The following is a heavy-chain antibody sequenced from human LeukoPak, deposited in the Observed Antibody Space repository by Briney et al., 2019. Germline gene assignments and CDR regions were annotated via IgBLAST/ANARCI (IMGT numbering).Heavy chain of an antibody. CDR1: GFTFSSYE. D-gene: IGHD7-27*01. CDR2: ISSSGSTI. Sequence: GGSLRLSCAASGFTFSSYEMNWVRQAPGKGLEWVSYISSSGSTIYYADSVKGRFTISRDNAKNSLYLQMNSLRAEDTAVYYCARELGIGYYYMDVWGKGTTVTISS. CDR3: ARELGIGYYYMDV. V-gene: IGHV3-48*03. J-gene: IGHJ6*03.